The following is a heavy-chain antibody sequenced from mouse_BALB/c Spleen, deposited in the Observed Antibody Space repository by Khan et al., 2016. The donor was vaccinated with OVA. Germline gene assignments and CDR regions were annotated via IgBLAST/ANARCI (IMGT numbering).Heavy chain of an antibody. D-gene: IGHD1-1*02. J-gene: IGHJ3*01. V-gene: IGHV1S137*01. CDR1: GYTFTDYA. CDR2: ISTNYGDA. Sequence: QVQLQQSGAELVRPGVSVKISCKASGYTFTDYAMHWVKQRHAKSLEWIGVISTNYGDADYNQKFKGKASMTVDRSSSTVYMELARLTSEDSAIYYCVRGGKFAYWGQGTPVTVSA. CDR3: VRGGKFAY.